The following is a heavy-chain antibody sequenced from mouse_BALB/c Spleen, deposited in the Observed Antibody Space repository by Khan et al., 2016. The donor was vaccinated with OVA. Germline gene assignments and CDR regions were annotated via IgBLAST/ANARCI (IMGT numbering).Heavy chain of an antibody. CDR2: IWGGGNT. CDR1: GFSLTDYD. D-gene: IGHD2-10*02. J-gene: IGHJ4*01. CDR3: AKGVWSYYFALDY. Sequence: QVQLKQSGPGLVAPSQSLSITCTVSGFSLTDYDVGWIRQPPGKGLEWLGVIWGGGNTYYNSALKSGLSIIKATSKSQVVLKMNSMQTDDTAMYYCAKGVWSYYFALDYWGQGTSVTVSS. V-gene: IGHV2-6-5*01.